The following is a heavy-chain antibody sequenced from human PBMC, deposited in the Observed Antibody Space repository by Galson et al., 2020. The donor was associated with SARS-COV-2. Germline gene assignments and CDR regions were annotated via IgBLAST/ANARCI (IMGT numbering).Heavy chain of an antibody. V-gene: IGHV4-39*07. J-gene: IGHJ4*02. CDR2: IYYSGST. Sequence: SETLSLTCTVSGGSISSSSYYWGWIRQPPGKGLEWIGSIYYSGSTYYNPSLKSRVTISVDTSKNQFSLKLSSVTAADTAVYYCARGAMQYSYGYVVAYYFDYWGQGTLVTVSS. CDR1: GGSISSSSYY. CDR3: ARGAMQYSYGYVVAYYFDY. D-gene: IGHD5-18*01.